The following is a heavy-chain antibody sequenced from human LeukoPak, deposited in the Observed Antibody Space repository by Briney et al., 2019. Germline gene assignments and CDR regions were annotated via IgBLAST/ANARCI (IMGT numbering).Heavy chain of an antibody. CDR3: ARGDGYSYGYLGY. CDR2: INPNSGSR. Sequence: GASVKVSCKAFGYTFTGYYMHWVGQAPGHGLEWMGWINPNSGSRSYAQKFQGRVTMTRDTSISTAYMELSRLKSDDTAVSYCARGDGYSYGYLGYWGQGTLVTVSS. J-gene: IGHJ4*02. D-gene: IGHD5-18*01. CDR1: GYTFTGYY. V-gene: IGHV1-2*02.